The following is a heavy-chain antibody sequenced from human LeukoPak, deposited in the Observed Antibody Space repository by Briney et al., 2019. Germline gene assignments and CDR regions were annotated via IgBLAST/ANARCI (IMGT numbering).Heavy chain of an antibody. D-gene: IGHD3-16*01. V-gene: IGHV3-30*03. Sequence: GGSLRLSCAASGFTFSSYGMHWVRQAPDKGLEWVAVISYDGSNKYYADSVKGRFTISRDNSKNTLYLQMNSLRAEDTAVYYCAMGGYFDYWGQGTLVTVSS. J-gene: IGHJ4*02. CDR3: AMGGYFDY. CDR2: ISYDGSNK. CDR1: GFTFSSYG.